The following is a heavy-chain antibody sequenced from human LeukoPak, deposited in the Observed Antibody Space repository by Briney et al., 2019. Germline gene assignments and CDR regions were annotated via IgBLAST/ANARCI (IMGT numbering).Heavy chain of an antibody. Sequence: ASVKVSCKASGYTFTSYGISWVRQAPGQGLEWMGWISAYNGNTNYAQKLQGRVTMTTDTSTSTAYMELRSLRSDDTAVYYCARPLCRSTSCSYYYYYGMDVWGQGTTVTVSS. V-gene: IGHV1-18*01. CDR2: ISAYNGNT. J-gene: IGHJ6*02. CDR3: ARPLCRSTSCSYYYYYGMDV. D-gene: IGHD2-2*01. CDR1: GYTFTSYG.